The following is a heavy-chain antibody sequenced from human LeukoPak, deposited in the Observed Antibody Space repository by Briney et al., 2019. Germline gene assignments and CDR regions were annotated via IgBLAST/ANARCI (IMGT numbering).Heavy chain of an antibody. J-gene: IGHJ5*02. D-gene: IGHD5-24*01. CDR3: YCRDDLPA. CDR2: VDANGRTT. CDR1: GVTVTHYA. Sequence: PGGSLRLSCSASGVTVTHYAMHWVRQAPGKGLEYVSAVDANGRTTYYADSVEGRFTISRDDSKNTLYLHMSSLRPEDTAIYYCYCRDDLPAWGQGTLVTISS. V-gene: IGHV3-64D*06.